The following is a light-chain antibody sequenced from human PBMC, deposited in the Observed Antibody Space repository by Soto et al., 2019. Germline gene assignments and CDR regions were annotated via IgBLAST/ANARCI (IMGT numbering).Light chain of an antibody. J-gene: IGKJ2*01. Sequence: EVVITQSPSTLSVSPLETSTLSCRASQSVSSSLAWYQQKPGQAPRLLMYGASTRATGIPARFSGSGSGTEFTLTISSLQSEDFALYYCHQYNSWPPGTFGQGTKVDIK. V-gene: IGKV3-15*01. CDR2: GAS. CDR1: QSVSSS. CDR3: HQYNSWPPGT.